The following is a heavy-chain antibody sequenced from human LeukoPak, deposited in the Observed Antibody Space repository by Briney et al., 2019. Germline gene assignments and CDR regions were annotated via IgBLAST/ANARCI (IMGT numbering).Heavy chain of an antibody. J-gene: IGHJ6*03. D-gene: IGHD6-19*01. V-gene: IGHV1-18*01. CDR1: GYTFTSYG. CDR2: ISAYNGNT. Sequence: ASVKVSCKASGYTFTSYGISWVQQAPGQGLEWMGWISAYNGNTNYAQKLQGRVTMTTDTSTSTAYMEPRSLRSDDTAVYYCARMYSSGWYGTYYYMDVWGKGTTVTVSS. CDR3: ARMYSSGWYGTYYYMDV.